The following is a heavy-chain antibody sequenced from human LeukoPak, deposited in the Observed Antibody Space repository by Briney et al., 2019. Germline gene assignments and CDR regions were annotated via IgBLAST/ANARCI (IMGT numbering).Heavy chain of an antibody. Sequence: SETLSLTCTVSGGSISSSKYYWGWIRQPPGKGLEWIGTIFNNGSTHYNPSLKSRVTISVDTSKNQFSLKLSSVTAADTAVYYCARGVVVITDWGQGTLVTVSS. D-gene: IGHD3-22*01. CDR3: ARGVVVITD. CDR1: GGSISSSKYY. J-gene: IGHJ4*02. CDR2: IFNNGST. V-gene: IGHV4-39*07.